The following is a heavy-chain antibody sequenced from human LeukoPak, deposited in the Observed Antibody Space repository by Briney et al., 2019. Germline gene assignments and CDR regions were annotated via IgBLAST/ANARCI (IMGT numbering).Heavy chain of an antibody. J-gene: IGHJ6*03. CDR1: GFTLTNYG. V-gene: IGHV3-21*01. CDR3: ARDPYSGNYGDYYYYYMDV. D-gene: IGHD1-26*01. CDR2: ITSSSSYI. Sequence: GGTLRLSCEASGFTLTNYGMSWVRQAPGKGLEGVSSITSSSSYIYYADSVKGRFTISRDNAKSSLYLQMNSLRDEDTAVYYCARDPYSGNYGDYYYYYMDVWGKGTTVTISS.